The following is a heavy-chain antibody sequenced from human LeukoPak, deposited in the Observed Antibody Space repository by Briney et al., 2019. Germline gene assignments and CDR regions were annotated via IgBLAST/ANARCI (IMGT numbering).Heavy chain of an antibody. J-gene: IGHJ4*02. CDR1: GYTFTGYY. CDR2: INPNSGGT. CDR3: ARAVLLWFGETATSFDY. Sequence: ASVKVSCKASGYTFTGYYMHWVRQAPGQGLEWMGWINPNSGGTNYAQKFQGRVTMTRDTSISTAYMELSRLRSDDTAVYYCARAVLLWFGETATSFDYWGQGTLVTVSS. D-gene: IGHD3-10*01. V-gene: IGHV1-2*02.